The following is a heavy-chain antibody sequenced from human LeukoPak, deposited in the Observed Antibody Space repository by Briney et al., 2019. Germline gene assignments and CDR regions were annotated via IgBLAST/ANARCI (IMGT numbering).Heavy chain of an antibody. CDR2: ISWNSGSI. V-gene: IGHV3-9*01. Sequence: GGSLRLSCAASGFTFDDYAMHWVRQAPGEGLEWVSGISWNSGSIGYADSVKGRFTISRDNAKNSLYLQMNSLRAEDTALYYCAKDSRGYSYDSSGYQHWGQGTLITVSS. D-gene: IGHD3-22*01. CDR3: AKDSRGYSYDSSGYQH. CDR1: GFTFDDYA. J-gene: IGHJ1*01.